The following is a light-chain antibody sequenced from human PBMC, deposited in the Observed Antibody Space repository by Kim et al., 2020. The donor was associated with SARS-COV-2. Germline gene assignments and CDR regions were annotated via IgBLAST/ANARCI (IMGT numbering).Light chain of an antibody. CDR3: AAWDDSLNGVM. J-gene: IGLJ3*02. V-gene: IGLV1-44*01. CDR1: RSNVGSNT. CDR2: SND. Sequence: GKRGTISCSGSRSNVGSNTVNWYQQLPGTVPKLLMFSNDKRPAGVPDRFSGSKSGTSASLAISGLQSEDEADYYCAAWDDSLNGVMFGGGTKVTVL.